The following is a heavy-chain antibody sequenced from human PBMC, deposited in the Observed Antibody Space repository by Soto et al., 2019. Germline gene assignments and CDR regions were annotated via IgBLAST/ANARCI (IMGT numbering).Heavy chain of an antibody. CDR2: ISGSDGKT. J-gene: IGHJ4*02. CDR3: AKWSYLDY. D-gene: IGHD3-3*01. Sequence: DVRLAESGGGLVQPGGSLRLSCTTSGFSFASFAMTWVRQAPGKGLESVATISGSDGKTYYADSVKGRFSISRDTSRNTLYLQMNSLRADDTAIYYCAKWSYLDYWGQGTRVTVSS. CDR1: GFSFASFA. V-gene: IGHV3-23*04.